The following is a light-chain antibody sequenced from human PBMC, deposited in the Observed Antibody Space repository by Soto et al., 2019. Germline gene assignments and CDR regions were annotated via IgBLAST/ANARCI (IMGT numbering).Light chain of an antibody. V-gene: IGKV3-11*01. CDR2: GAF. CDR3: QQRNVWPPVT. CDR1: SDVSSIY. Sequence: ETVLTQSPGTLSLSPGERATLSCRASSDVSSIYLAWYQQKPGQAPRLLIYGAFNRATGIPARFSGSGSGTDFTLTISSLEPEDSAVYYCQQRNVWPPVTFGQGTRLEIK. J-gene: IGKJ5*01.